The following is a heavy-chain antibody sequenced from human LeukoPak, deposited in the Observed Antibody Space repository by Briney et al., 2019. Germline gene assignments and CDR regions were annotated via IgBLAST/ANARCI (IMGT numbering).Heavy chain of an antibody. CDR3: ARGDYFDY. V-gene: IGHV4-59*08. J-gene: IGHJ4*02. CDR1: DGSISSYF. CDR2: IYYSGST. Sequence: SETLSLTCTVSDGSISSYFWSWIRQPPGKGLEWIGHIYYSGSTNYNPSLKSRVAISLDTSKNHFSLKLSSVTAADTAVYYCARGDYFDYWGQGTLVTVSS. D-gene: IGHD3-16*01.